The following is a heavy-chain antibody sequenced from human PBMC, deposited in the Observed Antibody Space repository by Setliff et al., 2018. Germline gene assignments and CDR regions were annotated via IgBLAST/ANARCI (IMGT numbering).Heavy chain of an antibody. V-gene: IGHV4-61*09. Sequence: SETLSLTCTVSGGSISSGSYYWTWIRQPAGKGLEWIGHFYTSGITNYNPSLKSRVTISVDTSKNQFSLKLSSVAAADTAVYYCARGFDVCGGGACYTDGPYYFDYWGLGTLVTVSS. CDR1: GGSISSGSYY. CDR3: ARGFDVCGGGACYTDGPYYFDY. J-gene: IGHJ4*02. CDR2: FYTSGIT. D-gene: IGHD2-21*02.